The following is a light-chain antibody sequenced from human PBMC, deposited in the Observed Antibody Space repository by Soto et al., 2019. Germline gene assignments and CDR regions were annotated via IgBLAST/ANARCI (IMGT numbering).Light chain of an antibody. CDR2: GAS. V-gene: IGKV3-20*01. Sequence: EIVLTQSPATLSLSRGERATLSCRASQSVTYDQLAWYRQTPGQAPRLLIYGASSRAAGIPDRFSGSGYGTDFNLTISRLEPEDFVVYHCQQYGDLPPTFGQGTKVDIK. CDR1: QSVTYDQ. CDR3: QQYGDLPPT. J-gene: IGKJ1*01.